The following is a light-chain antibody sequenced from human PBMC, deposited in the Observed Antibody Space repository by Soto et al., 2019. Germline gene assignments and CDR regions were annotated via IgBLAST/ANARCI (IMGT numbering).Light chain of an antibody. V-gene: IGKV3-15*01. J-gene: IGKJ1*01. CDR1: ESIGSH. Sequence: EIVMTQSPATLSVSPGEGATLSCRASESIGSHLAWYQQKPGQAPRLLIYETSTRATGISARFSGSGSRTEFTLTISRLQSEDFAVYYGQQYHYWWTFGQGTRVDIK. CDR2: ETS. CDR3: QQYHYWWT.